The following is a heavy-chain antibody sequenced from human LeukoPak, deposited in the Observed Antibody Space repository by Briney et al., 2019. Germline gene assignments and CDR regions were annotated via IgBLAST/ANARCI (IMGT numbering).Heavy chain of an antibody. CDR1: GFTFSNYG. CDR2: IYRGDGT. D-gene: IGHD5-24*01. CDR3: ARDIGGTVEVATMNY. Sequence: GRSLRLSCEPSGFTFSNYGIHWVRQAPGKGLEWVSIIYRGDGTYYADSVKGRFTISRDNSRDTVYLQMNSLRAEDTAVYYCARDIGGTVEVATMNYWGQGTLVTVSP. V-gene: IGHV3-66*01. J-gene: IGHJ4*02.